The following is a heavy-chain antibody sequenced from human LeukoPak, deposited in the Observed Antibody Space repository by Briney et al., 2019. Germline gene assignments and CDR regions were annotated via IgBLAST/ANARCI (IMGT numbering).Heavy chain of an antibody. V-gene: IGHV1-18*04. CDR3: AREVGTYSGYYYYYYMDV. CDR1: GYTFTGYY. J-gene: IGHJ6*03. CDR2: ISAYNGNT. Sequence: ASVKVSCKASGYTFTGYYMHWVRQAPGQGLEWMGWISAYNGNTNYAQKLQGRVTMTTDTSTSTAYMELRSLRSDDTAVYYCAREVGTYSGYYYYYYMDVWGKGTTVTISS. D-gene: IGHD1-26*01.